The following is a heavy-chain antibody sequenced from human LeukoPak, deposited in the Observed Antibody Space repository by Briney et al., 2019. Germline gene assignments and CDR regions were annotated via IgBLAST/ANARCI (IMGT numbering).Heavy chain of an antibody. Sequence: GESLRLSCSGYSFTFRKLNMQRVAQAPGKALKYVSAISYNGDSTYYVDSVKGRFTISRDNSKNTLDLQMSSLRPEDTAVYYCVSDRETQEQIWGPGTLVTVSS. D-gene: IGHD1-26*01. CDR1: SFTFRKLN. J-gene: IGHJ3*02. CDR2: ISYNGDST. CDR3: VSDRETQEQI. V-gene: IGHV3-64D*09.